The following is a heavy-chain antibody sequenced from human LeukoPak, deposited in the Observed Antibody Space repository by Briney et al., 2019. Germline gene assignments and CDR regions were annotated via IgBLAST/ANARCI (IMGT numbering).Heavy chain of an antibody. V-gene: IGHV3-15*01. J-gene: IGHJ1*01. CDR3: TRDYKRSIAAAGTGGGTAEYFQH. Sequence: PGGSLRLSCAASGFTFSDAWMSWVRQAPGKGLEWVGRIKRKSDGGTTEYAASVKGRFTISRDDSKSIAYLQMNSLKTEDTAVYYCTRDYKRSIAAAGTGGGTAEYFQHWGQGTLVTVSS. CDR1: GFTFSDAW. D-gene: IGHD6-13*01. CDR2: IKRKSDGGTT.